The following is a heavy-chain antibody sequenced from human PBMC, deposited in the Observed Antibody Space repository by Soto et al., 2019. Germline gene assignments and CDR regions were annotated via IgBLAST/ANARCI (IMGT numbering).Heavy chain of an antibody. V-gene: IGHV1-18*01. CDR1: GYTFTRSG. J-gene: IGHJ6*02. CDR3: ASEGLPPYYYYGMDV. Sequence: ASVKVSCKASGYTFTRSGISWVRQAPGQGLEWMGWISTYNGDTNYAQTFQGRVTMTTDTSTSTAYMELRSLRSDDTAVYYCASEGLPPYYYYGMDVWGQGTPVTVSS. CDR2: ISTYNGDT.